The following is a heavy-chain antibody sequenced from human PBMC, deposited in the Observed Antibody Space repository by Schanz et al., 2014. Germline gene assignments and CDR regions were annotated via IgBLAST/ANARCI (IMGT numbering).Heavy chain of an antibody. Sequence: DVQLLESGGGLVQPGGSLRLSCAASGFTFSSYAMSWVRQAPGKGLEWVSAISGSGGSTYYADSVKGRFTISRDNSKNTLYLQMNSRRAEDTAVYYCAKTPREYCNYDNCPNWFDSWGQGTLVTASS. CDR3: AKTPREYCNYDNCPNWFDS. V-gene: IGHV3-23*01. CDR1: GFTFSSYA. D-gene: IGHD2-15*01. CDR2: ISGSGGST. J-gene: IGHJ5*01.